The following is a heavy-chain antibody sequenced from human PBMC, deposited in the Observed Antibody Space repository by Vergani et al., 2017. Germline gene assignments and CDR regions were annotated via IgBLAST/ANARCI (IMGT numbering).Heavy chain of an antibody. D-gene: IGHD3-9*01. Sequence: EVQLVESGGGLVQPGRSLRLSCTASGFTFSSYAMSWVRQAPGQGLEWVSAISGSGVSTYYADSVKGRFTISRDNSKNTLYLQMNSLRAEDTAVYYCAKARMGHYDILTGYTVYYGMDVWGQGTTVTVSS. CDR1: GFTFSSYA. J-gene: IGHJ6*02. V-gene: IGHV3-23*04. CDR2: ISGSGVST. CDR3: AKARMGHYDILTGYTVYYGMDV.